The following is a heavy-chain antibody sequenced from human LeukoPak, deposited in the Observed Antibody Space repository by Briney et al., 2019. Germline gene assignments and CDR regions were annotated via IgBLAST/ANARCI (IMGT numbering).Heavy chain of an antibody. D-gene: IGHD2-15*01. Sequence: PGGSLRLSCAASAFTFSSYAMNWVRQAPGKGLEWVSSISSSSSYIYYADSVKGRFTISRDNAKNSLYLQMNSLRAEDTAVYYCARDRHCSGGSCYTGFDYWGQGTLVTVSS. CDR1: AFTFSSYA. V-gene: IGHV3-21*01. CDR2: ISSSSSYI. CDR3: ARDRHCSGGSCYTGFDY. J-gene: IGHJ4*02.